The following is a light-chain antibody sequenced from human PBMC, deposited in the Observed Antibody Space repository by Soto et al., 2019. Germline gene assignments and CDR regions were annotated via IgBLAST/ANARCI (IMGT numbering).Light chain of an antibody. V-gene: IGKV1-5*03. Sequence: DIQMTQSPSTLSASVGDRVTITCRASQSISSWLAWYQQKPGKAPKLLIYKASSLESGVPSRFSGSGSGTEFTITISSLQPDDFATYYCQQYNSHRPWTFGKGTKVEIK. CDR2: KAS. CDR3: QQYNSHRPWT. CDR1: QSISSW. J-gene: IGKJ1*01.